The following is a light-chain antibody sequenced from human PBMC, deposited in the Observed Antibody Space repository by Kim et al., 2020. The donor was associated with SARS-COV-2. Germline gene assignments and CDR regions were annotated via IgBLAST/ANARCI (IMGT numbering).Light chain of an antibody. CDR1: QGVSGNY. CDR2: GAS. Sequence: SPGERADLACRASQGVSGNYLAWYQQKPGQAPRLLIYGASSRATGIPDRFSGSGSGTDFTLTITRLEPEDFAVYYCQQYSSSPATFGQGTKVDIK. J-gene: IGKJ1*01. V-gene: IGKV3-20*01. CDR3: QQYSSSPAT.